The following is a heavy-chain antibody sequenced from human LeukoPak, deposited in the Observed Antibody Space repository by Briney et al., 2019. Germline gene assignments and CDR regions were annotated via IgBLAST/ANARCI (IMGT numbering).Heavy chain of an antibody. V-gene: IGHV3-23*01. Sequence: GGSLRLSCAASGFTFSSFAMTWVRQAPGKGLEWVSSISLSSGSRNYADSVKGRFTISRDNSKNTLYLQMNSLRAEDTAVYYCAKDLYNWNDWDAFDIWGQGTMVTVSS. D-gene: IGHD1-1*01. CDR3: AKDLYNWNDWDAFDI. CDR2: ISLSSGSR. J-gene: IGHJ3*02. CDR1: GFTFSSFA.